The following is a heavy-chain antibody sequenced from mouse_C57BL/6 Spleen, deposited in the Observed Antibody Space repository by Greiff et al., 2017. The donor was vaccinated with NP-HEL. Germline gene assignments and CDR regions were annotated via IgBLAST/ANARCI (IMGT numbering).Heavy chain of an antibody. V-gene: IGHV1-64*01. CDR1: GYTFTSYW. CDR2: IHPNSGST. J-gene: IGHJ2*01. Sequence: VQLQQPGAELVKPGASVKLSCKASGYTFTSYWMHWVKQRPGQGLEWIGMIHPNSGSTNYNEKFKSKATLTVDKSSSTAYMQLSSLTSEDSAVYYCARSGGDYLLFDYWGQGTTLTVSS. CDR3: ARSGGDYLLFDY. D-gene: IGHD2-4*01.